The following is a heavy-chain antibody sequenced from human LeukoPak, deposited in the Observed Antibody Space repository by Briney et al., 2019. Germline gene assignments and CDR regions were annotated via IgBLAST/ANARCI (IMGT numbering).Heavy chain of an antibody. Sequence: PGGSLRLSCAASGFTFSTYAMNWVRQAPGKGLEWVSSISSSSSYIYYADSVKGRFTISRDNAKNSLYLQMNSLRAEDTAVYYCARVQPLYGMDVWGQGTTVTVSS. CDR3: ARVQPLYGMDV. D-gene: IGHD2-2*01. CDR2: ISSSSSYI. V-gene: IGHV3-21*01. CDR1: GFTFSTYA. J-gene: IGHJ6*02.